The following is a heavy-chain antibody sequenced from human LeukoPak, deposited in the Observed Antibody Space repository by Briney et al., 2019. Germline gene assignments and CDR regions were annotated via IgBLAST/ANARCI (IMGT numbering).Heavy chain of an antibody. CDR1: GGSFFGSH. D-gene: IGHD4-23*01. CDR2: INQSGRT. Sequence: SETLSLTCAVSGGSFFGSHWNWIRQSPEKGLEWIGEINQSGRTTYNPPLKSRVTISVDTSKSQFFLKLTSVSAADTAVYYCARDPTTVVTPPYYFDFWGQGTLVTVSA. V-gene: IGHV4-34*01. CDR3: ARDPTTVVTPPYYFDF. J-gene: IGHJ4*02.